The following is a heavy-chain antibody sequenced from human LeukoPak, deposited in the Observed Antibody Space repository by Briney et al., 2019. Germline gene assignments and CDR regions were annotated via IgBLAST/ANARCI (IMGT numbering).Heavy chain of an antibody. V-gene: IGHV4-4*02. D-gene: IGHD1-26*01. J-gene: IGHJ4*02. CDR2: VNLQGST. Sequence: SGTLSLTCGVSGGSITNTNYWTWVRQPPGKGLEWIGEVNLQGSTNYNPSLMGRVAIAVDTSENHISLQLTSVTAADTAVYYCARGLVGARYFDYWGQGTLVTVSS. CDR1: GGSITNTNY. CDR3: ARGLVGARYFDY.